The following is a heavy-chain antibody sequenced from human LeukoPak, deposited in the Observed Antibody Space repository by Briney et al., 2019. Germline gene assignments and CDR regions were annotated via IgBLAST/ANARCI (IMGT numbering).Heavy chain of an antibody. CDR1: DGSISDSY. CDR2: IYFTGFT. CDR3: ATIWSGYYRTPYNWFDP. D-gene: IGHD3-3*01. V-gene: IGHV4-59*01. Sequence: SETLSLTCTVTDGSISDSYWSWIRQSPGKGLEWIGYIYFTGFTHYNPSLKSRVTMSVDMSKKQFSLNLNSVTAADTAVYYCATIWSGYYRTPYNWFDPWGQGTLVTVSS. J-gene: IGHJ5*02.